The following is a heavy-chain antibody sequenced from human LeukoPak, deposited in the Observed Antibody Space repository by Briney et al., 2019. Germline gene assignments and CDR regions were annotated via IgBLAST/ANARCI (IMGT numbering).Heavy chain of an antibody. CDR2: IRSDGSNK. D-gene: IGHD6-19*01. Sequence: GGSLRLSCAASGFTFGSYGMHWVRQAPGKGLEWVTFIRSDGSNKYYADSVKGRFTISRDNSKNTLYLQMNSLRAEDTAVYYCAKGTTVAGTFWADYWGQGTLVTVSS. CDR3: AKGTTVAGTFWADY. V-gene: IGHV3-30*02. J-gene: IGHJ4*02. CDR1: GFTFGSYG.